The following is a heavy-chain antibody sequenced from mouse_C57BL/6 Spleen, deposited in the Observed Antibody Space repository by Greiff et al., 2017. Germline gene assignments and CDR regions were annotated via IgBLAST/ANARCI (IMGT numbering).Heavy chain of an antibody. CDR2: ILPGSGST. CDR1: GYTFTGYW. J-gene: IGHJ1*03. V-gene: IGHV1-9*01. CDR3: ARWYLYGYADWYFEV. Sequence: QVQLKQSGAELMKPGASVKLSCKATGYTFTGYWIAWVKQRPGHGLEWIGEILPGSGSTNYNEKFKGKATFTEDTSSNAAYMQPGSLTTDDSAIYYCARWYLYGYADWYFEVWGTGTTVTVSS. D-gene: IGHD2-2*01.